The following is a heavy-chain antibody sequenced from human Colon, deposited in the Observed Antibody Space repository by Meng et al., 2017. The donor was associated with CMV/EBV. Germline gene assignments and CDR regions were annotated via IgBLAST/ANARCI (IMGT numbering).Heavy chain of an antibody. Sequence: QVQLPRWGAGLLKPSGTLSLTCGVYNGSFSGYFWTWIRQPPGKGLEWIGEIFRDGSTKYNPSLQSRVTMSVDTSKNHFSLNLRSVTAADTAVYFCARATKPNCWEVLEYWGQGTLVTVSS. D-gene: IGHD2-2*01. CDR3: ARATKPNCWEVLEY. CDR1: NGSFSGYF. J-gene: IGHJ4*02. CDR2: IFRDGST. V-gene: IGHV4-34*12.